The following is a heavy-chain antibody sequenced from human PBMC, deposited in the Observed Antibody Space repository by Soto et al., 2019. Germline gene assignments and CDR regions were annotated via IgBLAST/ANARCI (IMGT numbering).Heavy chain of an antibody. CDR2: INAGNGNT. Sequence: GASVKVSCKASGYTFTSYAMHWVRQAPGQRLEWMGWINAGNGNTKYSQKFQGRVTITRDTSASTAYMELSSLRSEDTAVYYCARDLVSVAVMPPDAFDICGQGTLVTVSS. V-gene: IGHV1-3*01. CDR1: GYTFTSYA. J-gene: IGHJ3*02. D-gene: IGHD3-16*01. CDR3: ARDLVSVAVMPPDAFDI.